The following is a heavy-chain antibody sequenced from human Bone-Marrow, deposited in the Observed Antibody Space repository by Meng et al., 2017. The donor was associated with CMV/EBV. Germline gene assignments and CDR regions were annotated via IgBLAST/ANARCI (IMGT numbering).Heavy chain of an antibody. Sequence: GESLKISCAASGFTFSSYAMHWVRQAPGKGLEWVAVISYDGSNKYYADSVKGRFTISRDNSKNTLYLQMNSLRAEDTAVYYCASNSGRLSRFDPWGQGTLVTVSS. CDR3: ASNSGRLSRFDP. J-gene: IGHJ5*02. D-gene: IGHD6-19*01. CDR2: ISYDGSNK. V-gene: IGHV3-30*04. CDR1: GFTFSSYA.